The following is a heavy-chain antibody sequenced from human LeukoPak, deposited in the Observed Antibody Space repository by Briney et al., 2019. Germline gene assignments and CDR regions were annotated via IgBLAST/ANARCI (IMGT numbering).Heavy chain of an antibody. D-gene: IGHD1-26*01. J-gene: IGHJ4*02. V-gene: IGHV3-23*01. Sequence: GGSLRLSRAASGFTFSSYAMSWVRQARGKGREGVSAISGSGGSTYYADSVMGRFTISRDNSKNTLYLQMNSLRAEDTAVYYCAKGDSGSYYKDPYYFDYWGQGTLVTVSS. CDR3: AKGDSGSYYKDPYYFDY. CDR2: ISGSGGST. CDR1: GFTFSSYA.